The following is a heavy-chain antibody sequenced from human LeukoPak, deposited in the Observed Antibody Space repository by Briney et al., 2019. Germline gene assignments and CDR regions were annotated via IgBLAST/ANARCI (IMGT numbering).Heavy chain of an antibody. CDR2: IYSGGST. D-gene: IGHD3-22*01. V-gene: IGHV3-53*05. J-gene: IGHJ4*02. CDR1: GFTVSSNS. CDR3: ARDRVTMIVVDTFDY. Sequence: GGSLRLSCAASGFTVSSNSMSWVRQAPGKGLEWVSVIYSGGSTYYADSVKGRFTISRDNSKNTLYLQMNSLRAEDTAVYYCARDRVTMIVVDTFDYWGQGTLVTVSS.